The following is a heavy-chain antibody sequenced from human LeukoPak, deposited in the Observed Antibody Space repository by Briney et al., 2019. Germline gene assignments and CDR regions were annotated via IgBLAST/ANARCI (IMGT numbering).Heavy chain of an antibody. CDR1: GFTSTNYA. CDR2: FTGSGGGT. CDR3: AKGLHSAYERFNFFYYGMDV. V-gene: IGHV3-23*01. J-gene: IGHJ6*02. D-gene: IGHD5-12*01. Sequence: GGSLRLSCAASGFTSTNYAMTWLRQAPGKGLAWVSSFTGSGGGTSYADSVKGRFTFSRDNSKNTLYLQMNSLRAEDTAIYYCAKGLHSAYERFNFFYYGMDVWGQGTTVTVSS.